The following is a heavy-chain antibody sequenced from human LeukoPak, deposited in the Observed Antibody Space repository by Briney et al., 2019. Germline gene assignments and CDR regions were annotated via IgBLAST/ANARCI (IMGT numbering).Heavy chain of an antibody. V-gene: IGHV4-61*08. CDR1: GGSISSGGYY. D-gene: IGHD6-6*01. CDR2: IYYSGST. Sequence: PSETLSLTCTVSGGSISSGGYYWSWIRQPPGKGLDWIGYIYYSGSTNYSPSLKSRVTISVDTSKNQFSLKLSSVTAADTAVYYCARDSYSTSWMDVWGQGTTVTVS. J-gene: IGHJ6*02. CDR3: ARDSYSTSWMDV.